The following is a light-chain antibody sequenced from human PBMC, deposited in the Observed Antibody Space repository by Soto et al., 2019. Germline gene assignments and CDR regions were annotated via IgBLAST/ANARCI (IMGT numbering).Light chain of an antibody. CDR3: QSYDSSLSGYL. Sequence: QSALTQPPSVSGAPGQRITISCTGNSSNIGAGYDVHWYQQLPGTAPKLLIYGNSNRPSGVPDRFSGSKSGTSASLAITGLQAEDEADYYCQSYDSSLSGYLFGTGTKLTVL. CDR2: GNS. CDR1: SSNIGAGYD. J-gene: IGLJ1*01. V-gene: IGLV1-40*01.